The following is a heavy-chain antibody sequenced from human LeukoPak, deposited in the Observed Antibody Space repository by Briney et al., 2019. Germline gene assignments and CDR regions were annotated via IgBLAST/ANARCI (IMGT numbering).Heavy chain of an antibody. CDR1: GFTFSSYA. CDR2: ISYDGSNK. D-gene: IGHD2-21*02. Sequence: GRSLRLSCAASGFTFSSYAMHWVRQAPGKGLEGVAVISYDGSNKYYADSVKGRFTISRDNSKNTLYLQMNSLRAEDTAVYYCARDRGYCGGDCYWRPLELGYWGQGTLVTVSS. CDR3: ARDRGYCGGDCYWRPLELGY. J-gene: IGHJ4*02. V-gene: IGHV3-30-3*01.